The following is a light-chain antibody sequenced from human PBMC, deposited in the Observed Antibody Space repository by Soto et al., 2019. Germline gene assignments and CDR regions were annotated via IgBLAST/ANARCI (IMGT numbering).Light chain of an antibody. CDR2: GAS. CDR1: QSVYSNY. V-gene: IGKV3-20*01. CDR3: QQYGSSPQFT. Sequence: EIVLTQSPGSLSLSPGERATLSCRASQSVYSNYLAWYQQKPGQAPRLLIYGASIRATGIPDRFSGSGSGTVFTLTISSLEPEDFAVYYCQQYGSSPQFTFCPGTIVYIK. J-gene: IGKJ3*01.